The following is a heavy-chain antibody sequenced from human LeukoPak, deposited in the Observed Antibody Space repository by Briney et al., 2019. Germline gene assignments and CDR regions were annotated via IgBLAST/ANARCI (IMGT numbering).Heavy chain of an antibody. D-gene: IGHD6-19*01. J-gene: IGHJ4*02. Sequence: GGSLRLSCTASGFTFSDYYMSWIRQPPGKGLEGVSFISSSGDTIYYADSVKGRFTISRDNAKNSLYLQMNSLRAEDTAVYYCARDITAVAGREGFDYWGQGILVTVSS. V-gene: IGHV3-11*04. CDR2: ISSSGDTI. CDR1: GFTFSDYY. CDR3: ARDITAVAGREGFDY.